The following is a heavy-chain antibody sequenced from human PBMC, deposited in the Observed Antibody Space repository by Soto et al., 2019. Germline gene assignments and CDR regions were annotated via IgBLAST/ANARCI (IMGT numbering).Heavy chain of an antibody. D-gene: IGHD3-3*01. Sequence: GASVKVSCKASGYTFTGYYMHWVRQAPGQGLEWMGWINPNSGGTNYAQKFQGWVTMTRDTSISTAYMELSRLRSDDTAVYYCARMYGVFGVDSYFDYWGQGTLVTVSS. CDR1: GYTFTGYY. CDR3: ARMYGVFGVDSYFDY. J-gene: IGHJ4*02. CDR2: INPNSGGT. V-gene: IGHV1-2*04.